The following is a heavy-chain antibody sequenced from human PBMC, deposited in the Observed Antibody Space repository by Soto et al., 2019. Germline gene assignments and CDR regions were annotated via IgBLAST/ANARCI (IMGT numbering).Heavy chain of an antibody. J-gene: IGHJ4*02. Sequence: EVQLSESGGDLVQPGGSLRLSCAASGFTFTNYLMTWVRQPPGKGLEWVSSSDKSGGDTYYADSVKGRFTISRDNSKNTLYLQMNGLRAENTAPYFSAKDTYSRSGYFCGQGTLATVSS. CDR2: SDKSGGDT. D-gene: IGHD2-2*01. CDR3: AKDTYSRSGYF. CDR1: GFTFTNYL. V-gene: IGHV3-23*05.